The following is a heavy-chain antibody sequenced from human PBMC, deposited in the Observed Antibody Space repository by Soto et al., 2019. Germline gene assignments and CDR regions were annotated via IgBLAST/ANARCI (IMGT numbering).Heavy chain of an antibody. J-gene: IGHJ4*02. Sequence: VASVKVSCKASGYTFTGYYMHWVRQAPGQGLEWMGWINPNTGGTNYAQKFQGRVTMTRDTSISTAYMELSRLRSDDTAVYYCARVNVVVVAATREYYFDYSGQGTLVSLSS. D-gene: IGHD2-15*01. CDR2: INPNTGGT. V-gene: IGHV1-2*02. CDR1: GYTFTGYY. CDR3: ARVNVVVVAATREYYFDY.